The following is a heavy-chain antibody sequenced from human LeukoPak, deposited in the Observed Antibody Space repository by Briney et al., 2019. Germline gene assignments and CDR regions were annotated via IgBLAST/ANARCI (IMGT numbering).Heavy chain of an antibody. J-gene: IGHJ4*02. CDR1: GGTFSSYA. V-gene: IGHV1-69*13. CDR3: ASPKTDSSGRFDY. Sequence: SVKVSCKASGGTFSSYAISWVRQAPGQGLEWMGGIIPIFGTANYAQKFQGRVAITADESTSTAYMELSSLRSEDTAVYYCASPKTDSSGRFDYWGQGTLVTVSS. CDR2: IIPIFGTA. D-gene: IGHD3-22*01.